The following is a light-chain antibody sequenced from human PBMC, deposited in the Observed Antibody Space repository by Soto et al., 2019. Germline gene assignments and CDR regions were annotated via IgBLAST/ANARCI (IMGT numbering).Light chain of an antibody. Sequence: VLKPAAGTLSFSPVQRALHSCRAGQSVSISYLAWYQQKPGQAPRLLIYGASSRATGIPDRFSGSGSGTDFTLTISRLEPEDFAVYYCQQYGSSPRWTFGQGTKVDIK. CDR2: GAS. CDR1: QSVSISY. V-gene: IGKV3-20*01. CDR3: QQYGSSPRWT. J-gene: IGKJ1*01.